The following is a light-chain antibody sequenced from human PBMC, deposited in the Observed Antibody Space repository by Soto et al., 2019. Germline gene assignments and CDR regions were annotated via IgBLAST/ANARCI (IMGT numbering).Light chain of an antibody. CDR3: TSFTTTNIWV. V-gene: IGLV2-14*01. CDR2: EVS. CDR1: SSDVGTYNY. Sequence: QSVLTQPASVSGSPGQSITISCTGTSSDVGTYNYVSWYQQHPGKAPKLMIYEVSNRPSGVSSRFSGSKSGNTASLTISGLRAEDEADYYCTSFTTTNIWVFGGGTKLTVL. J-gene: IGLJ3*02.